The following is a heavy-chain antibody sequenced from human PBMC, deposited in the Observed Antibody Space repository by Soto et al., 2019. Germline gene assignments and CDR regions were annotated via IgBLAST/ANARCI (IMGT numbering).Heavy chain of an antibody. V-gene: IGHV3-15*01. Sequence: GGSLRLSCAASGFTFISTWMTWVRQAPGKGLEWVGRIKGEADGGTTDYAAPVKGRITISRDHSKDTLYLQMNSLKTEDTAVYYCTTGLSNGYYNFDYWGQGTQVTVSS. J-gene: IGHJ4*02. CDR2: IKGEADGGTT. D-gene: IGHD3-22*01. CDR1: GFTFISTW. CDR3: TTGLSNGYYNFDY.